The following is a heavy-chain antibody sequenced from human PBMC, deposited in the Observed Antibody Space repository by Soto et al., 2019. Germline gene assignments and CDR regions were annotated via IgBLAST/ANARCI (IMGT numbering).Heavy chain of an antibody. Sequence: QVQLVESGGGVVQPGRSLRLSCAASGFTFSSYGMHWVRQAPGKGLEWVAVISYDGSNKYYADSVKGRFTISRDNSKNTLYLQMNSLRAEDTVVYDCAKGSGDGWNVRYWGQGTLGTVSS. CDR3: AKGSGDGWNVRY. V-gene: IGHV3-30*18. CDR2: ISYDGSNK. D-gene: IGHD6-19*01. CDR1: GFTFSSYG. J-gene: IGHJ4*02.